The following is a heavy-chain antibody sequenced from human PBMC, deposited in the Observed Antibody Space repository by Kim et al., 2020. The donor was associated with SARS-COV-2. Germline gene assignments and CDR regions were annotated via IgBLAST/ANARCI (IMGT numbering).Heavy chain of an antibody. V-gene: IGHV4-34*01. J-gene: IGHJ6*02. Sequence: STNYHPSHKSRGNISVDTSKNQVSLQLSSVTAADTAVYYCARGVRGDVWGQGTTVTVSS. CDR2: ST. CDR3: ARGVRGDV.